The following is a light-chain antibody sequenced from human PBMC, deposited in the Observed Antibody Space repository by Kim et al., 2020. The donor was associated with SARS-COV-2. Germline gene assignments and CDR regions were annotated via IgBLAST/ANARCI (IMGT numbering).Light chain of an antibody. CDR2: RNN. Sequence: PGQRVTISCSGSSSNIGSNYVYWYQQLPGTAPKLLIYRNNQRPSGVPDRFSGSKSGTSASLAISGLRSEDEADYYCAAWDDSLWVFGGGTKLTVL. CDR3: AAWDDSLWV. V-gene: IGLV1-47*01. CDR1: SSNIGSNY. J-gene: IGLJ3*02.